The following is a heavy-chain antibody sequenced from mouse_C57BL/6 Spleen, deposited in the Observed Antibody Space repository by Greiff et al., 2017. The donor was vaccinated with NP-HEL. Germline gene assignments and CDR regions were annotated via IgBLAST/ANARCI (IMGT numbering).Heavy chain of an antibody. D-gene: IGHD1-1*01. CDR3: ARDYYGSSYGDWYFDV. CDR2: IDPNSGGT. CDR1: GYTFTSYW. Sequence: QVQLQQSGAELVKPGASVKLSCKASGYTFTSYWMHWVKQRPGRGLEWIGRIDPNSGGTKYNEKFKSKATLTVDKPSSTAYMQLSSLTSEDSAVYYCARDYYGSSYGDWYFDVWGTGTTVTVSS. V-gene: IGHV1-72*01. J-gene: IGHJ1*03.